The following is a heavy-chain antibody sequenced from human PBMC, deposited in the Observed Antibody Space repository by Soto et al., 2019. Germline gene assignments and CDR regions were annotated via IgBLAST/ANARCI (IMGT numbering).Heavy chain of an antibody. D-gene: IGHD2-21*01. J-gene: IGHJ4*02. CDR2: ISYSGAT. V-gene: IGHV4-59*01. CDR1: GASITNYY. Sequence: QVQLQEASPGLLKPSETLSLTCTVSGASITNYYWTWIRQCPGKGLEWVGYISYSGATNSSPSLKSRVTISVDTSKNQFSLKLSSVTAADTAVYYCARSPAYCYGVFDYWGQGALVTVSS. CDR3: ARSPAYCYGVFDY.